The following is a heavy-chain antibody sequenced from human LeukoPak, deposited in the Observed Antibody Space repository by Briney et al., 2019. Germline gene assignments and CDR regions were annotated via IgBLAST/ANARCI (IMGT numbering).Heavy chain of an antibody. J-gene: IGHJ4*02. CDR2: ISYDGSNK. D-gene: IGHD5-24*01. Sequence: GGSLRLSCAASGFTLNNYGMHWVRQAPGKGLEWVAVISYDGSNKYYADSVKGRFTISRDNSKNTLYPQMNSLRAEDTAVYYCAREMATINDYWGQGTLVTVSS. V-gene: IGHV3-30*03. CDR1: GFTLNNYG. CDR3: AREMATINDY.